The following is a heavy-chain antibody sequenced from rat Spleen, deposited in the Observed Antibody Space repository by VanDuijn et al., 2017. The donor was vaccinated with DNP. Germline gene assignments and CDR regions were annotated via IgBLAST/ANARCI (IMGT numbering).Heavy chain of an antibody. Sequence: EVQLVESGGGLVQPGRSMKLSCAASGFIFSNYYMAWVRQAPKKGLEWVAAISTSGSTYYPDSVKGRFTISRDNAENTVYLQMNSLRSEDTATYYCAKDRTGGFAMDAWGQGTSVTVSS. CDR1: GFIFSNYY. D-gene: IGHD4-1*01. V-gene: IGHV5-25*01. CDR2: ISTSGST. CDR3: AKDRTGGFAMDA. J-gene: IGHJ4*01.